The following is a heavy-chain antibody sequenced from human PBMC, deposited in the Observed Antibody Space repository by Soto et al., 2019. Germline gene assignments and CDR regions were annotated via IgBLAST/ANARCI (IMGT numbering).Heavy chain of an antibody. Sequence: SQTLSLTGTISGDSVSSNSAAWNWIRQSPSRGLEWLGRTYYRSKWYNDYAVSVKSRITINPDTSKNQFSLQLNSVTPEDTAVYYCARSRITIFGVVRYYFDYWGQGTLVTVSS. CDR1: GDSVSSNSAA. CDR3: ARSRITIFGVVRYYFDY. D-gene: IGHD3-3*01. J-gene: IGHJ4*02. V-gene: IGHV6-1*01. CDR2: TYYRSKWYN.